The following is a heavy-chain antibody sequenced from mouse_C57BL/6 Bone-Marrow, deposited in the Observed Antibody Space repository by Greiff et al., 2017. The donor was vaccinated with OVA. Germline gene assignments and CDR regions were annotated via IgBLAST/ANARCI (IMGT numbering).Heavy chain of an antibody. V-gene: IGHV1-31*01. CDR2: IYPYNGVS. J-gene: IGHJ2*01. CDR3: ARWEGWSLIYY. Sequence: EVQLQQSGPELVRPGASVKISCKASGYTFTGYYMHWVKQSHGHILDWIGYIYPYNGVSSYNQKFKGKATLTVDKSSRTAYIELRSLTSEDSEVIYCARWEGWSLIYYCGQGTTLTLSS. CDR1: GYTFTGYY. D-gene: IGHD2-3*01.